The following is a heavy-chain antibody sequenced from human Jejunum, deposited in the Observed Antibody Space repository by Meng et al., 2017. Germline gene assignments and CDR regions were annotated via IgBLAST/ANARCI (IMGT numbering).Heavy chain of an antibody. CDR1: GGYINKENW. V-gene: IGHV4-4*03. CDR3: VRGEFAMLARFEF. Sequence: QVQLQESGPGLVKPPGTLSLTCAVSGGYINKENWWSWVRQSPERGLEWIGEIYNGGNTNYNPSLNRRVTMSVDESTNQMSLKLTSVTAADTAVYYCVRGEFAMLARFEFWGQGILVTVSS. CDR2: IYNGGNT. J-gene: IGHJ1*01. D-gene: IGHD2-2*01.